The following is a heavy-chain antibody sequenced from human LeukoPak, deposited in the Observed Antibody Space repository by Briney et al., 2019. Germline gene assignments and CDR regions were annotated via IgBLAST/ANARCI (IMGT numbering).Heavy chain of an antibody. Sequence: SETLSLTCAVYGGSFSGYSWSWIRQPPGKGLEWIGYIYHSGSTYYNPSLKSRVTISVDRSKNQFSLNLTSVTAADTAVYYCARGFDNSGYPGYWGQGTLVTVSS. CDR3: ARGFDNSGYPGY. CDR2: IYHSGST. J-gene: IGHJ4*02. D-gene: IGHD3-22*01. V-gene: IGHV4-30-2*01. CDR1: GGSFSGYS.